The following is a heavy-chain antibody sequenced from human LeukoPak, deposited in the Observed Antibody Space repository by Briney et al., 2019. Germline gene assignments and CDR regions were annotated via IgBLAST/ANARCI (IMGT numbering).Heavy chain of an antibody. V-gene: IGHV4-59*08. CDR1: GGSISSYY. CDR2: IYYSGST. D-gene: IGHD2-15*01. CDR3: ARRKGGIFDY. Sequence: SETLSLTCTVSGGSISSYYWSWIRQPPGKGLEWIGYIYYSGSTNYNPSLKSRVTISVDTSKNQFSLKLSSVTAADTAVYYCARRKGGIFDYWGQGTLVTVSS. J-gene: IGHJ4*02.